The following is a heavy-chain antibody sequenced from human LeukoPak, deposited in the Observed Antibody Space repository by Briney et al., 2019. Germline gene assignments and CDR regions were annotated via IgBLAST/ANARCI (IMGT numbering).Heavy chain of an antibody. CDR3: ARALVVIASDAFDI. D-gene: IGHD3-22*01. J-gene: IGHJ3*02. CDR2: ISSSSYYI. V-gene: IGHV3-21*01. Sequence: GGSLRLSCAASEFTFSSYTMNWVRQAPGKGLEWVSSISSSSYYIYYADSVKGRFTISRDNAKNSLYLQMNSLRAEDTAVYYCARALVVIASDAFDIWGQGTMVTVSP. CDR1: EFTFSSYT.